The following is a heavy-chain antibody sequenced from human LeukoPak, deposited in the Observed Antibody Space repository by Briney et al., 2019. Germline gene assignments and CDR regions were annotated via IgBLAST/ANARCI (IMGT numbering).Heavy chain of an antibody. J-gene: IGHJ4*02. CDR2: LSGGGGNT. Sequence: GGSLRLSCAASGFTFSSYSMTWVRQAPGEGLEWVSALSGGGGNTYYADSVKGRFTISRDNSKDTLYLQMNSLRAEDTAIYYCAKGGAEAGTLYLEYWGQGTLVTVSS. CDR3: AKGGAEAGTLYLEY. V-gene: IGHV3-23*01. CDR1: GFTFSSYS. D-gene: IGHD6-13*01.